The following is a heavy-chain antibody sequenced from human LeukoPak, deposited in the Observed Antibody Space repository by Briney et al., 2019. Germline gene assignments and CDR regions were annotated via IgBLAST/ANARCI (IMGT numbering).Heavy chain of an antibody. CDR1: GFTYSSYA. CDR2: ISYDGSNK. J-gene: IGHJ4*02. CDR3: ARHSFLVAAAGTGNLDY. D-gene: IGHD6-13*01. Sequence: GGSLRLSCAASGFTYSSYAMHWVRQAPGKGLEWVAVISYDGSNKYYADSVKGRFTISRDNSKNTLYLQMNSLRAEDTAVYYCARHSFLVAAAGTGNLDYWGQGTLVTVSS. V-gene: IGHV3-30-3*01.